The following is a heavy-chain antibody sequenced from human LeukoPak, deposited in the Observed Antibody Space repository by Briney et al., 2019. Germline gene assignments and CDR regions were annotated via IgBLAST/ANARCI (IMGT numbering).Heavy chain of an antibody. Sequence: SETLSLTCAVYGGSFSGYYWSWVRQPPGKGLEWIGEINHSGSTNYNPSLKSRVTISVDTSKNQFSLKLSSVTAADTAVYYCARGLQYYGSGSYYPFDYWGQGTLATVSS. CDR2: INHSGST. D-gene: IGHD3-10*01. J-gene: IGHJ4*02. V-gene: IGHV4-34*01. CDR1: GGSFSGYY. CDR3: ARGLQYYGSGSYYPFDY.